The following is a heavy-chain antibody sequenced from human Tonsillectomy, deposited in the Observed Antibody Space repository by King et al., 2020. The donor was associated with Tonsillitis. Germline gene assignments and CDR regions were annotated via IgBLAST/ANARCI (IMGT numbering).Heavy chain of an antibody. CDR3: ARDRHDSSGYYPY. D-gene: IGHD3-22*01. CDR1: GGTFISYA. V-gene: IGHV1-69*04. Sequence: QLVQSGAEVKKPGSSVKVSCKASGGTFISYAINWVRQAPGQGLEWMGRSIPILGVANYAQKFPGTVTITADKSTNTAYMELSSLRSEDTAVYYCARDRHDSSGYYPYWGQGTLVTVSS. CDR2: SIPILGVA. J-gene: IGHJ4*02.